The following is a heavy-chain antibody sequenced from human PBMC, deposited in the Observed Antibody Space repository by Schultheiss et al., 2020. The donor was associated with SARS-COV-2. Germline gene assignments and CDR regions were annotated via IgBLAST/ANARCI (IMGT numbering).Heavy chain of an antibody. CDR2: IYYSGST. CDR1: GGSISSGDYY. Sequence: SETLSLTCTVSGGSISSGDYYWSWIRQPPGKGLEWIGYIYYSGSTYYNPSLKSRVTISVDTSKNQFSLKLNSVTAADTAVYYCARAAAAAGNWFDPWGQGTLVTVSS. J-gene: IGHJ5*02. V-gene: IGHV4-30-4*01. D-gene: IGHD6-13*01. CDR3: ARAAAAAGNWFDP.